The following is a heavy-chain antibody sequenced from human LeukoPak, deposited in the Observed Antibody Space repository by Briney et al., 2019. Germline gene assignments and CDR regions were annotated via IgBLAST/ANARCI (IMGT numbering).Heavy chain of an antibody. J-gene: IGHJ3*02. D-gene: IGHD4-11*01. Sequence: HGESLKISCKGSGYSFTSYWIGWVRQMPGKGLEWMGIIYPGDSDTRYSPSFQGQVTISADKSISTAYLQWSSLKASDTAMYYCARPVPSSGDYSNYLDGDAFDIWGQGTMVTVSS. V-gene: IGHV5-51*01. CDR2: IYPGDSDT. CDR1: GYSFTSYW. CDR3: ARPVPSSGDYSNYLDGDAFDI.